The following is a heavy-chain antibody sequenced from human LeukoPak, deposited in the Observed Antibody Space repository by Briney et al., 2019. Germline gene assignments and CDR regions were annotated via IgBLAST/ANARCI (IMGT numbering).Heavy chain of an antibody. J-gene: IGHJ4*02. CDR1: GGSVRSGPDY. CDR3: VRYCVGDCYGCFDY. V-gene: IGHV4-61*01. Sequence: PSETLSLTCTVSGGSVRSGPDYWSWIRQPPGKGLEWIGHIYSSGSTYYNPSLKSRVTISVDTSKNQFSLKLNSVSAADTAVYYCVRYCVGDCYGCFDYWGQGTLVTVSS. CDR2: IYSSGST. D-gene: IGHD2-21*02.